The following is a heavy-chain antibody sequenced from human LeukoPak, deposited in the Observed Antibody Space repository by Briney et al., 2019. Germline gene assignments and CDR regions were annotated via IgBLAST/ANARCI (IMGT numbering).Heavy chain of an antibody. CDR3: ARASGPFDY. Sequence: GRSLRLSCGAFGFSFSTYGMHWVRQAPGKGLEWVAVIWNDGSNKYYADSVKGRFTISRDNSKNTLYLQMNSLRAEDTAVYSCARASGPFDYWGQGTLVTVSS. CDR2: IWNDGSNK. V-gene: IGHV3-33*01. D-gene: IGHD3-10*01. J-gene: IGHJ4*02. CDR1: GFSFSTYG.